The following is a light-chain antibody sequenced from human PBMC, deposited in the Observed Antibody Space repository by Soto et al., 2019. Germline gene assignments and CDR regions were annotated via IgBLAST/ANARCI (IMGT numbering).Light chain of an antibody. CDR1: QSVSNSH. V-gene: IGKV3-20*01. J-gene: IGKJ4*01. CDR3: QQYDRSPL. Sequence: EIVLTQSPATLSLSPGERATLSCRASQSVSNSHLAWYQHKRGQSPRLLIYAASSRATGISDRFSGGGSGTDFTLTISRLEPEDFAVYYCQQYDRSPLFGGGTKV. CDR2: AAS.